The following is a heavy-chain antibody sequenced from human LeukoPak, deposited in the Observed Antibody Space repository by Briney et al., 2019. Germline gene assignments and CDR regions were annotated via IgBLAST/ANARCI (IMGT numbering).Heavy chain of an antibody. V-gene: IGHV3-74*01. CDR3: VRDEIRSGAFDI. CDR2: SNSDGSST. CDR1: GFTFSSYW. Sequence: GGSLRLSCAASGFTFSSYWMHWVRQAPGKGLVWVSRSNSDGSSTSYADSVKGRFTISRDNAKNSLYLHLNSLTAEDTAIYYCVRDEIRSGAFDIWGQGTMVTVSS. J-gene: IGHJ3*02. D-gene: IGHD3-10*01.